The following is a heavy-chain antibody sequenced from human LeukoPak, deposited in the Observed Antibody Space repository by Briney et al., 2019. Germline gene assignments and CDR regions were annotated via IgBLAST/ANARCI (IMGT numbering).Heavy chain of an antibody. CDR3: ARDLSIVRRIAVAGTRGAFDI. CDR2: IYYSGST. CDR1: GGSISSSSYY. J-gene: IGHJ3*02. D-gene: IGHD6-19*01. Sequence: SETLSLTYTVSGGSISSSSYYWGWIRQPPGKGLEWIGSIYYSGSTYYNPSLKSRVTISVDTSKNQFSLKLSSVTAADTAVYYCARDLSIVRRIAVAGTRGAFDIWGQGTMVTVSS. V-gene: IGHV4-39*07.